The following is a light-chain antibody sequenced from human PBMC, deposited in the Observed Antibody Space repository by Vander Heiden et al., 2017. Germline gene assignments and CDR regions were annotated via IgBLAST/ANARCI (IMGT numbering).Light chain of an antibody. J-gene: IGKJ4*01. V-gene: IGKV1-39*01. CDR1: QSSSSY. Sequence: IQMTQSPSSLSASVGDTVTITCRASQSSSSYLNWYQQKPGKAPKLLIYAASSLQSGVPSRFSGSGSGTDFTLTISSLQPEDFATYYCQQSYSTPLTFGGGTKVEIK. CDR3: QQSYSTPLT. CDR2: AAS.